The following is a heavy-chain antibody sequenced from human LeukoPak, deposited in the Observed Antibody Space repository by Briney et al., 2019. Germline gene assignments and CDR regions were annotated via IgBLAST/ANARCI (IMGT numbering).Heavy chain of an antibody. V-gene: IGHV4-59*01. CDR2: IYDSGST. D-gene: IGHD6-13*01. Sequence: SETLSLTCTVSGSSISSSYWSWIRHPPRTGLELIGYIYDSGSTTYNPSRQSRVTISVDTSKNQFSLKLSSVTAADTAVYYCAAEAYSSSDNWFDPWGQGTLVTVSS. CDR3: AAEAYSSSDNWFDP. CDR1: GSSISSSY. J-gene: IGHJ5*02.